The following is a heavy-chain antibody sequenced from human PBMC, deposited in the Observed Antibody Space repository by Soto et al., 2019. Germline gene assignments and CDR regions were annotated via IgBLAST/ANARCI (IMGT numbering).Heavy chain of an antibody. CDR2: INAGNGNT. J-gene: IGHJ4*02. CDR1: GYTFTSYA. D-gene: IGHD2-15*01. V-gene: IGHV1-3*01. CDR3: ARALGVVTDDY. Sequence: QVQLVQSGAEVKKPGASVKVSCKASGYTFTSYAMHWVRQAPGQRLEWMGWINAGNGNTKYSQKFQSRVTITRDTSASTAYMELSSLRSEDTAVYYCARALGVVTDDYWGQGTLVTVSS.